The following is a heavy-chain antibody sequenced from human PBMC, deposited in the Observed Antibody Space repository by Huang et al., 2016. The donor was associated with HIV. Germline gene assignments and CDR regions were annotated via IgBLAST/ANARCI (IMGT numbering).Heavy chain of an antibody. CDR1: GNTFRKYA. CDR3: ARGMWDSNWDGTDWLLRHFDS. D-gene: IGHD2-15*01. V-gene: IGHV1-69*13. Sequence: QVQLVQSGAEVKKPGSSVRVSCRASGNTFRKYAISWVRQAPGQGLEVMGGKIPSFGRPKDCQKFQGRITISAKESTSTVYVELRSLTFQDTAVYYCARGMWDSNWDGTDWLLRHFDSWGQGTLVTVSS. J-gene: IGHJ4*02. CDR2: KIPSFGRP.